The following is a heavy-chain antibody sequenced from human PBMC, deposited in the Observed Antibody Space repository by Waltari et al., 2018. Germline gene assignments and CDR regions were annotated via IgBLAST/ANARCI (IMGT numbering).Heavy chain of an antibody. V-gene: IGHV4-4*02. J-gene: IGHJ6*02. Sequence: QVQLQESGPGLVQPSGTLSLTCAFSGRSISSRNWWRWFRQPTGKERAWLGEIYHSGSTNYNPSLKSRVTISVDKSKNQFSLKLSSVTAADTAVYYCARVPAEYCSSTSCYFADYYYGMDVWGQGTTVTVSS. D-gene: IGHD2-2*01. CDR1: GRSISSRNW. CDR3: ARVPAEYCSSTSCYFADYYYGMDV. CDR2: IYHSGST.